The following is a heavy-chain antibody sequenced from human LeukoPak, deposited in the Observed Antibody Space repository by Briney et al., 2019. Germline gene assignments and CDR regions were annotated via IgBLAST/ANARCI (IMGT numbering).Heavy chain of an antibody. CDR3: ARPSRDGYRYTFDY. V-gene: IGHV4-59*01. J-gene: IGHJ4*02. Sequence: PSETLSLTCTVSGXSIGSYYWSWIRQPPGKGLEWIGYIYNSGNTNYSPSLKSRVSISVDTPKNQFSLKLSSVTAADTAVYYCARPSRDGYRYTFDYWGQGILVTVSS. D-gene: IGHD5-24*01. CDR2: IYNSGNT. CDR1: GXSIGSYY.